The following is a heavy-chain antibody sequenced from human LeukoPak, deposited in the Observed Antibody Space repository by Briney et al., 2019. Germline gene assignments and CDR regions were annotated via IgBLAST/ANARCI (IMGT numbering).Heavy chain of an antibody. J-gene: IGHJ4*02. CDR1: GGSISSSSYY. Sequence: SETLSLTCTVSGGSISSSSYYWGWIRQPPGKGLEWIGSIYYSGSTYYNPSLKSRVTMSVDTSKNQFSLKLSSVTTADTAVYYCARSYDSREVFDYWGQGTLVTVSS. V-gene: IGHV4-39*07. D-gene: IGHD3-22*01. CDR2: IYYSGST. CDR3: ARSYDSREVFDY.